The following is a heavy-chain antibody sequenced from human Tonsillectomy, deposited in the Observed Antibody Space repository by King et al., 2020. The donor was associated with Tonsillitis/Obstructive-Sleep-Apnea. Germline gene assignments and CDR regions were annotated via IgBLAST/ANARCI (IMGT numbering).Heavy chain of an antibody. Sequence: EQLVQSGAEMXKPGESLRXSXXXXGYSFXSYWIAWVRXXPGXGXXXMXXXXXXXSXXXYXXXFQXXVTISADKXTSTAYLQWSSXXASDTAIYYCARQMYPTYYYYSMDVWGKGTTVTVSS. V-gene: IGHV5-51*01. CDR2: XXXXXSXX. CDR1: GYSFXSYW. J-gene: IGHJ6*03. CDR3: ARQMYPTYYYYSMDV. D-gene: IGHD2-8*01.